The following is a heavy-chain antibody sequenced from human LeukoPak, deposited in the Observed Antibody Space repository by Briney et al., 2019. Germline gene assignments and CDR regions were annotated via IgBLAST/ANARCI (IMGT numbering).Heavy chain of an antibody. Sequence: KFQGRVTITRDTSASTAYMELSSLRSEDTAVYYCARGTGWGSSWYSPDAFDIWGQGTMVTVSS. D-gene: IGHD6-13*01. V-gene: IGHV1-3*01. CDR3: ARGTGWGSSWYSPDAFDI. J-gene: IGHJ3*02.